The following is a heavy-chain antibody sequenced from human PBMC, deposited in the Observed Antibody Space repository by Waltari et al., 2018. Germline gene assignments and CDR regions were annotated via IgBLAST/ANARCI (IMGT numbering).Heavy chain of an antibody. J-gene: IGHJ4*02. D-gene: IGHD3-22*01. CDR2: IYYSGST. V-gene: IGHV4-39*07. Sequence: QLQLQESGPGLVKPSETLSLPCTVSGGSISSSSYYWGWIRQPPGKGLEWIGSIYYSGSTYYNPSLKSRVTISVDTSKNQFSLKLSSVTAADTAVYYCARESYDSSGYYYVGYFDYWGQGTLVTVSS. CDR1: GGSISSSSYY. CDR3: ARESYDSSGYYYVGYFDY.